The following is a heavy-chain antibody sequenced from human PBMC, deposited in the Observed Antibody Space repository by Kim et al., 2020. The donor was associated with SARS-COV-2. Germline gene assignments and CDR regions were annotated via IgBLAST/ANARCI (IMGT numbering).Heavy chain of an antibody. Sequence: GSLRLSCAASGFTFSRYSMNWVRQAPGKGLEWVSYISSSSTIIYYADSVKGRFTISRDNAKNSLYLQMDSLGDEDVAVYYCVRDYSYAFWSWGQGTLVTVSS. J-gene: IGHJ5*02. D-gene: IGHD5-18*01. V-gene: IGHV3-48*02. CDR2: ISSSSTII. CDR1: GFTFSRYS. CDR3: VRDYSYAFWS.